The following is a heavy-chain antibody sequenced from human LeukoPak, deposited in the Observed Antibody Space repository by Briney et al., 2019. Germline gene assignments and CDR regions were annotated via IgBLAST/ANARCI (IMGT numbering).Heavy chain of an antibody. V-gene: IGHV3-53*01. CDR3: ARDFAPYGDYVLGY. CDR2: IDGDGRT. Sequence: PGGSLRLSCAASGFTVSSNYMSWARQAPGRGLEWVSIIDGDGRTYYVDSVRGGFTIARDNTKNALYLQMNSLRAEDTAVYYCARDFAPYGDYVLGYWGQGTLVTVSS. CDR1: GFTVSSNY. J-gene: IGHJ4*02. D-gene: IGHD4-17*01.